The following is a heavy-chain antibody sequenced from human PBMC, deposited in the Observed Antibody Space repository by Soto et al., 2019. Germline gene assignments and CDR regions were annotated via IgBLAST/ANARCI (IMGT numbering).Heavy chain of an antibody. V-gene: IGHV3-23*01. CDR3: ALGGVRGVPFDY. D-gene: IGHD3-10*01. CDR2: ISGSGGST. Sequence: EVQLLESGGGLVQPGGSLRLSCAASGFTFSSYAMSWVRQAPGKGLEWVSAISGSGGSTYYADSVKGRFTIPRDNSKNTLYLQMNSLRAEDTAVYYCALGGVRGVPFDYWGQGTLVTVSS. CDR1: GFTFSSYA. J-gene: IGHJ4*02.